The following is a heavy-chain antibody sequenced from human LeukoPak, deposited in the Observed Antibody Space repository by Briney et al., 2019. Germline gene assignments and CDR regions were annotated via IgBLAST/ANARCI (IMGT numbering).Heavy chain of an antibody. CDR1: GYTFTSYP. J-gene: IGHJ4*02. CDR3: ARVSGSYYFDY. Sequence: ASVKVSCKASGYTFTSYPITWVRLAPGQGLEWMGWISTNNGNTQYAQKVQGRVTMTTDTSTTTAYMAVRSLISDDTAVYYCARVSGSYYFDYWGQGTLVTVSS. CDR2: ISTNNGNT. D-gene: IGHD1-26*01. V-gene: IGHV1-18*01.